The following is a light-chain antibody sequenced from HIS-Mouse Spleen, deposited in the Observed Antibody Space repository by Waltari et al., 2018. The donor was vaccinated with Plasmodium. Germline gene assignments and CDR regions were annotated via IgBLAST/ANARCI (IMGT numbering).Light chain of an antibody. J-gene: IGLJ3*02. CDR1: SSDVGGYHY. V-gene: IGLV2-11*01. CDR3: CSYAGSYTWV. Sequence: QSALTQPRSVSGSPGQSVTISCTGTSSDVGGYHYVSWYQQTPGKAPKLMIYDVSKRPSGVPDRFSGSKSGNTASLTISGLQAEDEADYYCCSYAGSYTWVFGGGTKLTVL. CDR2: DVS.